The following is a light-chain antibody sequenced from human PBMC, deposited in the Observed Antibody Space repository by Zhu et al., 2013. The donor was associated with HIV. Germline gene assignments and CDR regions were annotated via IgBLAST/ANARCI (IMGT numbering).Light chain of an antibody. J-gene: IGKJ2*04. V-gene: IGKV4-1*01. CDR3: QQYYSNPRS. CDR1: QSISRNSNRNNY. CDR2: WAS. Sequence: DIVMTQSPDSLTVSLGERATINCKSSQSISRNSNRNNYLAWYQEKPGQPPKLLIYWASTRESGVPDRFSGSGSGTDFTLNISSLQAEDVAVYYCQQYYSNPRSFGQGTKVEIK.